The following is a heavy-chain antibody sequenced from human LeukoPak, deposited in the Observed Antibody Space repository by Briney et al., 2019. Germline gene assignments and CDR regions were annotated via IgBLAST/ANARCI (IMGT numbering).Heavy chain of an antibody. J-gene: IGHJ4*02. Sequence: PGGSLRLSCAASGFTFSSYWMHWVRQAPGKGLVWVSRINSDGTSTNYADSVKGRITISRDNAKNTLYLQVNSLRDEDTAVYYCARGAGYSSGLYVIDYWGQGTLVTVSS. D-gene: IGHD6-25*01. V-gene: IGHV3-74*01. CDR3: ARGAGYSSGLYVIDY. CDR1: GFTFSSYW. CDR2: INSDGTST.